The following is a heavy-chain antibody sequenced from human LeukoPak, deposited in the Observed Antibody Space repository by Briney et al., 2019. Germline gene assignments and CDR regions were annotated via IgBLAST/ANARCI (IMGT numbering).Heavy chain of an antibody. D-gene: IGHD1-1*01. J-gene: IGHJ3*02. V-gene: IGHV3-23*01. Sequence: GGSLRLSCAASGFTFNSHAMRWVRQAPGKGLEWVSTLSGSAFTYYADSVKGRFTISRDTSKNTLFLDMNTMRVEDTAVYYCAKGSQESPRTILDAFDIWGQGTMVSVSS. CDR1: GFTFNSHA. CDR3: AKGSQESPRTILDAFDI. CDR2: LSGSAFT.